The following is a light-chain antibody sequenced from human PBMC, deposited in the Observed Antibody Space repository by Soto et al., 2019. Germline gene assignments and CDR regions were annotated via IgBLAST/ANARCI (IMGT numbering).Light chain of an antibody. V-gene: IGKV1-27*01. CDR3: QQSFTTPFT. Sequence: DIQMTQSPSSLSASVGDRVIITCRASQGIDNYLAWYQQRPGKVPKLLIYAASTLQSGVPSRFSGSGSGTEFTLTISSLQPEDFATYYCQQSFTTPFTFGPGTKVDIK. J-gene: IGKJ3*01. CDR2: AAS. CDR1: QGIDNY.